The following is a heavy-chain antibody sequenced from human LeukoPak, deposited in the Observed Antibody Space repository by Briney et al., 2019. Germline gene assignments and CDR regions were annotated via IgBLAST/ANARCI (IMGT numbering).Heavy chain of an antibody. CDR3: ARQTGSGLFILP. V-gene: IGHV4-39*01. CDR1: GVSISSSNSY. CDR2: IYYSGNT. Sequence: ETLSLTCTVSGVSISSSNSYWGWTRQPPGKRLEWIGSIYYSGNTYYNASLKSQVSISIDTSKNQFSLRLTSVTAADTAVYYCARQTGSGLFILPGGQGTLVTVSS. D-gene: IGHD3/OR15-3a*01. J-gene: IGHJ4*02.